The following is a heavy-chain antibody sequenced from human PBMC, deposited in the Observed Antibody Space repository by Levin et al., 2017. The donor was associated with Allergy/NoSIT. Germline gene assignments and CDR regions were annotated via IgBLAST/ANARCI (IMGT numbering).Heavy chain of an antibody. D-gene: IGHD1-1*01. CDR2: IIPIFGTA. CDR3: ARWAWNDGGPFDY. V-gene: IGHV1-69*06. Sequence: ASVKVSCKASGGTFSSYAISWVRQAPGQGLEWMGGIIPIFGTANYAQKFQGRVTITADKSTSTAYMELSSLRSEDTAVYYCARWAWNDGGPFDYWGQGTLVTVSS. J-gene: IGHJ4*02. CDR1: GGTFSSYA.